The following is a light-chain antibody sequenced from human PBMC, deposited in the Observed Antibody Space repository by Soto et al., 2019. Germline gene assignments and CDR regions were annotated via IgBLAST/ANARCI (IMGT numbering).Light chain of an antibody. V-gene: IGKV3D-20*02. Sequence: EIVFSQSPRTLSFSPGERAMRSGRASQSVSSSYLAWYRQKPGQAPSLLIYGASSRATGIPARFSGSGSGTDFTLTISSLEPEDFAVYYCQQRSNWSTFGQGTRLEIK. CDR2: GAS. CDR3: QQRSNWST. CDR1: QSVSSSY. J-gene: IGKJ5*01.